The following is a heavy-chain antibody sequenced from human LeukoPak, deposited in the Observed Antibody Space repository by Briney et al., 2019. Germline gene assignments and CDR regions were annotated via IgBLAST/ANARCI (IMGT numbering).Heavy chain of an antibody. CDR2: IYYSGST. Sequence: PSETLSLTCTVSGGSISSSSYYWGWIRQPPGKGLEWIGSIYYSGSTYYNPSLKSRVTISVDTSKNQFSLKLSSVTAADTAVYYCAREKAAAGPEGWFDPWGQGTLVTVSS. CDR1: GGSISSSSYY. CDR3: AREKAAAGPEGWFDP. D-gene: IGHD6-13*01. V-gene: IGHV4-39*07. J-gene: IGHJ5*02.